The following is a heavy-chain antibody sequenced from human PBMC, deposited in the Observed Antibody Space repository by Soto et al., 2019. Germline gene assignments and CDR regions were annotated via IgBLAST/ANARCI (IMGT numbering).Heavy chain of an antibody. CDR3: ARDLVPKWSARDHSAFDI. J-gene: IGHJ3*02. D-gene: IGHD2-15*01. CDR2: ISAYNGNT. V-gene: IGHV1-18*04. Sequence: QVQLVQSGAEVKKPGASVKVSCKASGYTFTSYGISWVRQAPGQGLEWMGWISAYNGNTNYAQKLQGRVTMTTDTSTSTAYMELRSLRSDDTAVYYCARDLVPKWSARDHSAFDIWGQGTMVTVSS. CDR1: GYTFTSYG.